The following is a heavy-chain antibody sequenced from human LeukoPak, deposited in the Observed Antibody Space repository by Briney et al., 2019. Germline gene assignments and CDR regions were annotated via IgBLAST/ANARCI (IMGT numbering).Heavy chain of an antibody. Sequence: SETLSLTCTVSGDSISSYYWGWVRQPPGKGLEWIGSIYHSGSTYYNPSLKSRVTISVDTSKNQFSLKLSSVTAADTAVYYCARVKIAAAGIDVFDIWGQGTMVTVSS. CDR2: IYHSGST. CDR1: GDSISSYY. J-gene: IGHJ3*02. D-gene: IGHD6-13*01. V-gene: IGHV4-38-2*02. CDR3: ARVKIAAAGIDVFDI.